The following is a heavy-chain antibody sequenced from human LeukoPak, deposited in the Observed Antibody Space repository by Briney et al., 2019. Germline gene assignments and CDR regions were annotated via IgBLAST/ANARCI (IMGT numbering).Heavy chain of an antibody. CDR3: ARLKARRITIFGVARRSEYYYTDV. CDR1: GGSISSSSYY. D-gene: IGHD3-3*01. J-gene: IGHJ6*03. V-gene: IGHV4-39*01. CDR2: IYYSGST. Sequence: KPSETLSLTCTVSGGSISSSSYYWGWIRQPPGKGLEWIGSIYYSGSTYYNPSLKSRVTISVDTSKNQFSLKLSSVTAADTAVYYCARLKARRITIFGVARRSEYYYTDVWGKGTTVTVSS.